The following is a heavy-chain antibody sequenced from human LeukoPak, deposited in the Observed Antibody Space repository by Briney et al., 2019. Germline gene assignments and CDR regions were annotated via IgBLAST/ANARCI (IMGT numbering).Heavy chain of an antibody. CDR2: INHSGST. Sequence: SETLSLTCAVYGGSVSPYYWSWIRQPPGKVLEWIGEINHSGSTNYNPSLKSRVTISVDTSKNQFSLRLSSVTAADTAVYYCSRGGFYCGGDCYVDYWGQGTLVTVSS. CDR3: SRGGFYCGGDCYVDY. J-gene: IGHJ4*02. D-gene: IGHD2-21*02. V-gene: IGHV4-34*01. CDR1: GGSVSPYY.